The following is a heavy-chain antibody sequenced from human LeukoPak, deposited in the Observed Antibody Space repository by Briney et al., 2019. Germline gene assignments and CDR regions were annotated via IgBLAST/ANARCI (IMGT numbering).Heavy chain of an antibody. CDR3: AKFSLGGNNPFDY. CDR2: ISISGGAT. D-gene: IGHD2-15*01. V-gene: IGHV3-23*01. Sequence: GGSLRLSCAASGLTLSSYAMSWVRQAPGKGLEWVSAISISGGATYYADSVKGRFTISRDNAKNTLSLQMNSLRAEDTAVYYCAKFSLGGNNPFDYWGQGTLVTVSS. J-gene: IGHJ4*02. CDR1: GLTLSSYA.